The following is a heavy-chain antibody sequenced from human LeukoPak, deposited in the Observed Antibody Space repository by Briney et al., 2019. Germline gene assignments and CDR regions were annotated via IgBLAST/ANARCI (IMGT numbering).Heavy chain of an antibody. CDR3: AREWGMATIDY. J-gene: IGHJ4*02. D-gene: IGHD5-24*01. CDR2: ISGSGGTT. V-gene: IGHV3-23*01. CDR1: GFTFSSYA. Sequence: GGSLRLSCADSGFTFSSYAMNWVRQAPGKGLEWVSAISGSGGTTYYADSVKGRFTISRDNAKNSLYLQMNSLRAEDTAVYYCAREWGMATIDYWGQGTLVTVSS.